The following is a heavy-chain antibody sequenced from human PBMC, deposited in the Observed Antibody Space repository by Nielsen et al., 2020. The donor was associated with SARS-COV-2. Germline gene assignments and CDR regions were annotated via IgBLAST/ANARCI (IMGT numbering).Heavy chain of an antibody. Sequence: GGSLRLSCAASVFTFSSYAMHWVRQAPGKGLEWVAVISYDGSNKYYADSVKGRFTISRDNSKNTLYLQMNSLRAEDTAVYYCARDIHCSSTSCYGMDVWGQGTTVTVSS. J-gene: IGHJ6*02. D-gene: IGHD2-2*01. CDR3: ARDIHCSSTSCYGMDV. CDR1: VFTFSSYA. V-gene: IGHV3-30-3*01. CDR2: ISYDGSNK.